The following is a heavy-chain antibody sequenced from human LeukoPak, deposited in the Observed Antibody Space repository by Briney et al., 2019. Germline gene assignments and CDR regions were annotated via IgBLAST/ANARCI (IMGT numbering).Heavy chain of an antibody. J-gene: IGHJ5*02. D-gene: IGHD3-3*01. CDR2: INPNSGGT. V-gene: IGHV1-2*02. CDR3: ARNYDFWSGYDPNWFDP. CDR1: GYTFTGYY. Sequence: ASVKVSCKASGYTFTGYYMHWVRHATGQGLEWMGWINPNSGGTNYAQKFQGRVTMTRDTSISTAYMELSRLRSDDTAVYYCARNYDFWSGYDPNWFDPWGQGTLVTVSS.